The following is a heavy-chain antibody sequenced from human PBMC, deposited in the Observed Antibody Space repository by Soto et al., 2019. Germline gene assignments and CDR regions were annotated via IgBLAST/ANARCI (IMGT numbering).Heavy chain of an antibody. J-gene: IGHJ4*02. CDR3: ARGQVRSVATTNIDY. V-gene: IGHV4-34*01. D-gene: IGHD5-12*01. CDR1: GGSFSGYY. Sequence: SETLSLTCAVYGGSFSGYYWSWIRQPPGKGLEWIGEINHSGSTNYNPSLKSRVTIPVDTSKNQFSLKLSSVTAADTAVYYCARGQVRSVATTNIDYWGQGTLVTVSS. CDR2: INHSGST.